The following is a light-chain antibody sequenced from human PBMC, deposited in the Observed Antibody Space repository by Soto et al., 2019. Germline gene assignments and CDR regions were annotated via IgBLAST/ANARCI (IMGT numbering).Light chain of an antibody. CDR3: QQDNSYPWT. V-gene: IGKV1-5*03. J-gene: IGKJ1*01. CDR1: QSISSW. CDR2: KAS. Sequence: DIQMTQSPSTLSASVGDRVTITCRASQSISSWLAWYQQKPGKAPKLLIYKASSLESGVPSRFSGSGSGTEFTLTISSLQPDDFATYYCQQDNSYPWTFGQGTKVAIK.